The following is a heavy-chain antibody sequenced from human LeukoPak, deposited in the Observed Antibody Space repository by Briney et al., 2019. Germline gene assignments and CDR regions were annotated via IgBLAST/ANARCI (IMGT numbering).Heavy chain of an antibody. CDR1: GGSFSSYA. CDR3: AILPAAAGVWYFDY. Sequence: GSSAKVSCKASGGSFSSYAISWVRQAPGQGLEWMGGIIPIFGTANYAQKFQGRVTITADESTSTAYMELSSLRSEDTAVYYCAILPAAAGVWYFDYWGQGTLVTVSS. V-gene: IGHV1-69*01. J-gene: IGHJ4*02. D-gene: IGHD6-13*01. CDR2: IIPIFGTA.